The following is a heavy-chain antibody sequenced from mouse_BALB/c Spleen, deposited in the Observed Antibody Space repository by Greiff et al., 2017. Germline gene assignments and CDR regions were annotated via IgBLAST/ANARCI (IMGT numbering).Heavy chain of an antibody. Sequence: EVQLVESGAELVRSGASVKLSCTASGFNINDYYMHWVKQRPEQGLEWIGWIDPENGDTEYATKFQGKATMTADTSSNTAYLQLSSLTSEDTAVYYGNYYGSSHFAYWGQGTMVTVSA. CDR1: GFNINDYY. V-gene: IGHV14-4*02. J-gene: IGHJ3*01. CDR2: IDPENGDT. CDR3: NYYGSSHFAY. D-gene: IGHD1-1*01.